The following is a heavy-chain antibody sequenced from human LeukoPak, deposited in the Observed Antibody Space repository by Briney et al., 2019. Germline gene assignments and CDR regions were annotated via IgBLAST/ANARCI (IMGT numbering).Heavy chain of an antibody. CDR3: ARDRRGGAAAELYFDY. CDR1: GGTFSSYA. Sequence: ASVKVSCKASGGTFSSYAISWVRQAPGQGLEWMGGIIPIFGTANYAQKFQGRVTITADKSTSTAYMELSSLRSEDTAVYYCARDRRGGAAAELYFDYWGQGTLVTVSS. D-gene: IGHD6-13*01. CDR2: IIPIFGTA. V-gene: IGHV1-69*06. J-gene: IGHJ4*02.